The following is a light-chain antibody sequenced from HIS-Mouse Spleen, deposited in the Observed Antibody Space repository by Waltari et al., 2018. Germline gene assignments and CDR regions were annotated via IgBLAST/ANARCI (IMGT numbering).Light chain of an antibody. CDR2: EGS. J-gene: IGLJ2*01. V-gene: IGLV2-23*03. Sequence: QSALTQPASVSGSPGQSITISCPGTSSDVGSYNLGSWYQPHPGKAPKPMIYEGSKRPSGVSNRFSGSKSGNTASLTISGLQAEDEADYYCCSYAGSSTFVVFGGGTKLTVL. CDR3: CSYAGSSTFVV. CDR1: SSDVGSYNL.